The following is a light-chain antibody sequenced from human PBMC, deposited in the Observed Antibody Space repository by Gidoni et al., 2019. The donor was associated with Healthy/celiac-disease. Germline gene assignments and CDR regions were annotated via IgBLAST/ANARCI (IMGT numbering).Light chain of an antibody. V-gene: IGLV2-23*01. CDR3: CSYAGSSTSWV. CDR1: SSDVGSYNL. J-gene: IGLJ3*02. Sequence: QSALTQPASVSGSPGQSITISCTGNSSDVGSYNLVSWYQKHPGKAPKLMIYEGSKRPSGVSNRFSGSKSGNTASLTISGLQAEDEADYYCCSYAGSSTSWVFGGGTKLTVL. CDR2: EGS.